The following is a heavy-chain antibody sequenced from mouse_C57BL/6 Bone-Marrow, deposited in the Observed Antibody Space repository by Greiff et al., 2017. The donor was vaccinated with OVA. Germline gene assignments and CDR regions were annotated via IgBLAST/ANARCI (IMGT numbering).Heavy chain of an antibody. CDR3: ARGGISVKSYYYAMDY. CDR2: ISSGSSTI. CDR1: GFTFSDYG. V-gene: IGHV5-17*01. J-gene: IGHJ4*01. Sequence: EVQVVESGGGLVKPGGSLKLSCAASGFTFSDYGMHWVRQAPEKGLEWVAYISSGSSTIYYADTVKGRFTISRDNAKNTLFLQMTSLRSEDTAMYYCARGGISVKSYYYAMDYWGQGTSVTASS.